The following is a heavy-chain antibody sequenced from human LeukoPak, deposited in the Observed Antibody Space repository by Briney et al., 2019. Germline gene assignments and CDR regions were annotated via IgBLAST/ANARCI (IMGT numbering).Heavy chain of an antibody. CDR2: ISGSGGST. V-gene: IGHV3-23*01. Sequence: GGSLRLSCAASGFTFSSYAMSWVRQAPGKGLEWVSAISGSGGSTYYADPVKGRFTISRDNSKNTLYLQMNSLRAEDTAVYYCAKGREYCSGGSCTGGAFDIWGQGTMVTVSS. D-gene: IGHD2-15*01. J-gene: IGHJ3*02. CDR3: AKGREYCSGGSCTGGAFDI. CDR1: GFTFSSYA.